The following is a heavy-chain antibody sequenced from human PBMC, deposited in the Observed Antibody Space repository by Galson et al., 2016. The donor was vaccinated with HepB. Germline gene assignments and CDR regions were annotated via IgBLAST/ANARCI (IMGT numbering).Heavy chain of an antibody. J-gene: IGHJ4*02. Sequence: SLRLSCAASGFIFRVYNMNWARQAPGKGLEWIAWITSSSDTMYYADSVKGRFTISRDNAKNSRYLEMNSLRDEDTAVYYCARDDYFRLGYWGQGTLVTVSS. CDR2: ITSSSDTM. V-gene: IGHV3-48*02. D-gene: IGHD3-16*01. CDR3: ARDDYFRLGY. CDR1: GFIFRVYN.